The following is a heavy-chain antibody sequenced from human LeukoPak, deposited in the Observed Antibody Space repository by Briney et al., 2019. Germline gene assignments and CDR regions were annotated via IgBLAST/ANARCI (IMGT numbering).Heavy chain of an antibody. V-gene: IGHV5-51*01. J-gene: IGHJ3*01. CDR3: ARHSTGLFGL. CDR1: GYSFTSYW. CDR2: IYPGDSET. Sequence: GESLKISCKGSGYSFTSYWIGWVRQMPGKGLEWMGVIYPGDSETQYSPSFQGHVTISADKSISTAYPQWSSLQASDTAMYFCARHSTGLFGLWGQGTMVTVSS.